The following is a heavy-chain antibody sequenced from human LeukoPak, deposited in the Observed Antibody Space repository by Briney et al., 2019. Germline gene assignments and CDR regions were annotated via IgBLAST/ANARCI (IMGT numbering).Heavy chain of an antibody. V-gene: IGHV3-30*18. CDR1: GSTFSTYG. CDR2: ISYDGSDK. Sequence: PGRSLRLSCAASGSTFSTYGMHWVRQAPGKGLEWVAVISYDGSDKYYADSVKGRFAISRDNSKNTLYLQMNSLRAEDTAVYYCAKDHTSSWYYFDYWGQGTLVTVSS. J-gene: IGHJ4*02. CDR3: AKDHTSSWYYFDY. D-gene: IGHD6-13*01.